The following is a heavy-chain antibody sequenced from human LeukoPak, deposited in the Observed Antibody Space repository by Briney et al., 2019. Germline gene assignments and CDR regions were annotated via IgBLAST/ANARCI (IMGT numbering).Heavy chain of an antibody. D-gene: IGHD2-2*01. CDR1: GYTFTGYY. J-gene: IGHJ4*02. CDR3: ARDLEDIVVVPAALNYFDY. Sequence: ASVKVSCKASGYTFTGYYMHWVRQAPGQGLEWMGRINPNSGGTNYAQKFQGRVTMTRDTSISTAYMELSRLRSDDTAVYYCARDLEDIVVVPAALNYFDYWGQGTLVTVSS. V-gene: IGHV1-2*06. CDR2: INPNSGGT.